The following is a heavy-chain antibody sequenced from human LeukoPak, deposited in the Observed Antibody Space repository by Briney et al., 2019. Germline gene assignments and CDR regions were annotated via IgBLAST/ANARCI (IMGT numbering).Heavy chain of an antibody. J-gene: IGHJ6*03. CDR2: IIPIFGTA. D-gene: IGHD5-18*01. Sequence: SVKVSCKASGGTFSSYAISWVRQAPGQGLEWMGGIIPIFGTANYAQKFQGRVTITADKSTSTAYMELSSLRSEDTAVYYCARDRGVYSYGLGGPDMDVWGKGTTVTVSS. CDR3: ARDRGVYSYGLGGPDMDV. V-gene: IGHV1-69*06. CDR1: GGTFSSYA.